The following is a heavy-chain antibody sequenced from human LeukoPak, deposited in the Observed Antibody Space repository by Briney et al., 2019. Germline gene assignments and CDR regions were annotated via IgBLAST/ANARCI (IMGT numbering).Heavy chain of an antibody. CDR3: ARSIFATPSNASDI. Sequence: SETLSLTCTVSGGSINNYFWTWIRQPPGKGLEWIGYIFYSGSTNYNPSLKSRVTISVDTSKNQFSLKLTSVTAADTALYYCARSIFATPSNASDIWGQGTMVTVSS. V-gene: IGHV4-59*01. J-gene: IGHJ3*02. CDR1: GGSINNYF. CDR2: IFYSGST.